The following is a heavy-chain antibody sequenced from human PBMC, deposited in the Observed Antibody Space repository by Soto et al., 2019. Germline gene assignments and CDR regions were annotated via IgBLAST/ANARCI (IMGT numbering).Heavy chain of an antibody. CDR3: ARITYGANYVDF. CDR2: ISAYNGNT. V-gene: IGHV1-18*04. Sequence: GASVKVSCKASGYSFTSYGINWVRQAPGQGLEWMGWISAYNGNTNYAQKLQGRVTMTTDTSTSTAYMELRGLRSDDTAVYYCARITYGANYVDFWGRGTLVTVSS. D-gene: IGHD4-17*01. CDR1: GYSFTSYG. J-gene: IGHJ4*02.